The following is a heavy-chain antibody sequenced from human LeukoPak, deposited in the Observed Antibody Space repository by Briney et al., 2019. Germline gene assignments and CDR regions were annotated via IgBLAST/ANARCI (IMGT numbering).Heavy chain of an antibody. D-gene: IGHD5-18*01. Sequence: GVSLRLSCVFSGFTFSSYAMSWVRQAPGKGLEWVSSLSGSGGSTYYADSVKGRFTISRDNSKNTLYLRMNSLRVEDTAVYYCAKDPHTGYSFAYWGQGTLVTVSS. CDR3: AKDPHTGYSFAY. J-gene: IGHJ4*02. CDR1: GFTFSSYA. CDR2: LSGSGGST. V-gene: IGHV3-23*01.